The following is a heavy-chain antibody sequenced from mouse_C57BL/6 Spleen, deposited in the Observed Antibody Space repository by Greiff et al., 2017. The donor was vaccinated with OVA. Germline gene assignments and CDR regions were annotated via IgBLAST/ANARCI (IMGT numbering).Heavy chain of an antibody. V-gene: IGHV1-9*01. CDR1: GYTFTGYW. CDR3: ASPSYYYGSSRYFDV. J-gene: IGHJ1*03. Sequence: QVQLKESGAELMKPGASVTLSCKATGYTFTGYWIEWVKQRPGHGLEWIGEILPGSGSTNSNEKFKGKATFTADTSSNTAYMQLSSLTTEDSAIYDCASPSYYYGSSRYFDVWGTGTTVTVSS. CDR2: ILPGSGST. D-gene: IGHD1-1*01.